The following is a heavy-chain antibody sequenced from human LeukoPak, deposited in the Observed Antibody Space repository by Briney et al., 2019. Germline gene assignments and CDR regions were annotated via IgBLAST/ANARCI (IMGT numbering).Heavy chain of an antibody. Sequence: ASVKVSCKASGFTFINSGINWVRQAPGQSLEWMGWINAGNGNTEYSQRFRDRVSITRDTSASTAYMELGSLISEDTAIYYCARGGASQQWYYFDFWGQGTLVTVSS. D-gene: IGHD5-18*01. CDR2: INAGNGNT. J-gene: IGHJ4*02. CDR1: GFTFINSG. V-gene: IGHV1-3*01. CDR3: ARGGASQQWYYFDF.